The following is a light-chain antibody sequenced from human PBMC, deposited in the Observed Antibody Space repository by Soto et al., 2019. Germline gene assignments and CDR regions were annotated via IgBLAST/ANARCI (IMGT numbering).Light chain of an antibody. V-gene: IGKV2-28*01. CDR2: LGS. CDR1: QSLLHSNGYNY. CDR3: MQALQTPWT. J-gene: IGKJ1*01. Sequence: DLVMTQSPLSLPVTPGEPASISCRSSQSLLHSNGYNYLDWYLQKPGQSPQLLIYLGSNRASGVPDRFSGSGSGTDFTVKISRVEAEDVGFYYCMQALQTPWTFGQGTKVEIK.